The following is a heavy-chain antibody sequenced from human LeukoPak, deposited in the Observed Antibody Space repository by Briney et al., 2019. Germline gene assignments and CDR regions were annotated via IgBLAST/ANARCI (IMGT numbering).Heavy chain of an antibody. J-gene: IGHJ6*02. CDR1: GDTFSGYF. D-gene: IGHD3-10*01. Sequence: SETLSLTCGVYGDTFSGYFWSWIRQPPGKGLGWIGEINHTGSTNYNPSLRSRVTMTIDTPKKQFSLKLSSVTAADTAVYYCARGQTGYYYGSGRSYYYGMDVWGQGTTVTVSS. CDR3: ARGQTGYYYGSGRSYYYGMDV. CDR2: INHTGST. V-gene: IGHV4-34*01.